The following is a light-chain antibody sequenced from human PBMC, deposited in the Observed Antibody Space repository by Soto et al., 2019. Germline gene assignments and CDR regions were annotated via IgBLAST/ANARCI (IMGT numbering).Light chain of an antibody. CDR1: SSDIGNNY. CDR2: DNN. Sequence: QPVLTQPPSVSAAPGQRVAISCSGGSSDIGNNYVSWYQQFPGTAPKLLIYDNNRRPSGIPDRFSGYKSGTSATLGITGLQSGDEADYYCGTWDASRNWVFGGGTKLTVL. V-gene: IGLV1-51*01. J-gene: IGLJ3*02. CDR3: GTWDASRNWV.